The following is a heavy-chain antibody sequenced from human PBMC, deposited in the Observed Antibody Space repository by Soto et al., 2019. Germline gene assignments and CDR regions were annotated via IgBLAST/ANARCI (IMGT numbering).Heavy chain of an antibody. V-gene: IGHV4-34*01. Sequence: QVQLQQSGAGLLKPSETLSLTCAVYGESFSGYIWTWIRQTPGPGLQWIGQINHSGSASYNPSLKSRVTISIHTSNSQFSLELSSVTAADTAVYYWARGLITGSHYSGGWYYFDSWGQGTQVTVSS. CDR3: ARGLITGSHYSGGWYYFDS. CDR2: INHSGSA. D-gene: IGHD6-19*01. CDR1: GESFSGYI. J-gene: IGHJ4*02.